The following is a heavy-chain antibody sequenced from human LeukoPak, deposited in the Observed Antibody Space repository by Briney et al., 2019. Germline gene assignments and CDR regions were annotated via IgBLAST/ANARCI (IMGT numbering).Heavy chain of an antibody. V-gene: IGHV1-18*01. CDR3: ARDLGGPYSSGWYGYFDY. D-gene: IGHD6-19*01. CDR1: GYTFTSYG. Sequence: ASVKVSCKASGYTFTSYGISWVRQAPGQGLEWMGWISAYNGNTNYAQKLQGRVTMTTDTSTSTAYMELRSLRSDDTAVYYCARDLGGPYSSGWYGYFDYWGQGTLVTVSP. CDR2: ISAYNGNT. J-gene: IGHJ4*02.